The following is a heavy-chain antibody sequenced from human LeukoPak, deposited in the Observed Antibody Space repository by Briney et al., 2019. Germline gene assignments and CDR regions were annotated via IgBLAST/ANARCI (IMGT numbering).Heavy chain of an antibody. V-gene: IGHV1-2*02. CDR1: XXTXXGXY. CDR2: INPNSGGT. Sequence: SXXXSXXTXXGXYMLXVRQAPGQGLEGMGWINPNSGGTNYAQKFQGRVTMTRDTSISTAYMELSRLRSDDTAVYYCARDLAGDFDYWGQGTLVTVSS. J-gene: IGHJ4*02. CDR3: ARDLAGDFDY.